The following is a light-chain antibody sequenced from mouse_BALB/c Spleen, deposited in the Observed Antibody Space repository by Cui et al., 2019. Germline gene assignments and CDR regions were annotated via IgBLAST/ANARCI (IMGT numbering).Light chain of an antibody. J-gene: IGKJ4*01. CDR2: EAS. CDR3: GQSYSYPFT. V-gene: IGKV6-20*01. CDR1: ENVGTY. Sequence: NIVMTQSPKSMSMSVGERVTLSCKASENVGTYVSWYQQKPEQSPKLLIYEASNRYTGVPDRFTGSGSATDFTLTISSVQAEDLADYHCGQSYSYPFTFGSGTKLEIK.